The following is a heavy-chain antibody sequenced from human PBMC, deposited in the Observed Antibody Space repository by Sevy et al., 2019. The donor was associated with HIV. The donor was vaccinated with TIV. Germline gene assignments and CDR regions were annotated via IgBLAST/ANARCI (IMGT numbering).Heavy chain of an antibody. D-gene: IGHD3-9*01. Sequence: GGSLRLSCAASGFTFSSYAMSWVRQAPGKGLEWVSAISGSGGSTYYADSVKGRFTISRDNSKNTLYLQMNSLRAEDTAVYYCGRRYFDWQSYYFDYWGQGTLVTVSS. CDR3: GRRYFDWQSYYFDY. CDR1: GFTFSSYA. J-gene: IGHJ4*02. V-gene: IGHV3-23*01. CDR2: ISGSGGST.